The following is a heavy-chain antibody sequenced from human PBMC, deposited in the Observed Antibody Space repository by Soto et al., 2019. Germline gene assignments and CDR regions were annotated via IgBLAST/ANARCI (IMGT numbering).Heavy chain of an antibody. D-gene: IGHD5-12*01. CDR2: IIPIFGTA. J-gene: IGHJ6*02. CDR1: GGTFSSYA. Sequence: QVQLVQSGAEVKKPGSSVKVSCKASGGTFSSYAISWVRQAPGQGLDWMGGIIPIFGTANYAQKFQGRVTITADKSTSTAYMELSSLRSEDTAVYYCARSGGSGYDGWWFPGTKYYGMDVWGQGTTVTVSS. V-gene: IGHV1-69*06. CDR3: ARSGGSGYDGWWFPGTKYYGMDV.